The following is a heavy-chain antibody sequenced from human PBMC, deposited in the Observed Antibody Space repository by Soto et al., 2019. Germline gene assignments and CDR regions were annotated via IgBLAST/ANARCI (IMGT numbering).Heavy chain of an antibody. CDR2: ISGSGGST. J-gene: IGHJ6*02. V-gene: IGHV3-23*01. D-gene: IGHD3-10*01. CDR3: AKDGPYGSGSYSYYYYYGMDV. Sequence: GGSLRLSCAASGFTFSSYAMSWVRQAPGKGLEWVSAISGSGGSTYYADSVKGRFTISRDNSKNTLYLQMNSLRAEDTAVYYCAKDGPYGSGSYSYYYYYGMDVWRQGTTVTVSS. CDR1: GFTFSSYA.